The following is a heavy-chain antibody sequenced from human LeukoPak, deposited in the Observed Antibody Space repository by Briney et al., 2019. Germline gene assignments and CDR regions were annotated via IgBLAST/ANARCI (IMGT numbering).Heavy chain of an antibody. Sequence: SGPTLVHPTQTLTLTCTFSGFSLSAPQVAVGWIRQPPVKALEFLALTYWGDDKRFSSSLRSRLTITSDASKNQVVLTVANLDPVDTATYYCAHKPAQKNYFDPWGQGTLVTVSS. J-gene: IGHJ5*02. CDR2: TYWGDDK. D-gene: IGHD1-7*01. CDR1: GFSLSAPQVA. V-gene: IGHV2-5*02. CDR3: AHKPAQKNYFDP.